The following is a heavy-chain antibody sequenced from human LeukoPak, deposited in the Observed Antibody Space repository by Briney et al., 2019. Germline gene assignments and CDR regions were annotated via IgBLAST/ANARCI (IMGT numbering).Heavy chain of an antibody. V-gene: IGHV4-39*07. D-gene: IGHD5-24*01. J-gene: IGHJ3*02. Sequence: SETLSLTCTVSGDSIFSDDYYWAWIRQPPGKGLEWIGSIHYTGTPYYSSSLKSGVTISVDTSKSQFSLKVNSVTAADTAVYYCAREQYAFDIWGQGTMVTVSS. CDR1: GDSIFSDDYY. CDR3: AREQYAFDI. CDR2: IHYTGTP.